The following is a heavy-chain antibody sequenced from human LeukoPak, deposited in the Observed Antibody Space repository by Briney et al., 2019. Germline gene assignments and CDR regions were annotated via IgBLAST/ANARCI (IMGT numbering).Heavy chain of an antibody. CDR1: GGTFSSYA. V-gene: IGHV1-69*05. J-gene: IGHJ4*02. CDR3: ARFARGATVTKYYFDY. D-gene: IGHD4-17*01. Sequence: SVKVSCKASGGTFSSYAISWVRQAPGQGLEWMGRIIPIFGTANYAQKFQGRVTITTDESTSTAYMELSSLRSDDTAVYYCARFARGATVTKYYFDYWGQGTLVTVSS. CDR2: IIPIFGTA.